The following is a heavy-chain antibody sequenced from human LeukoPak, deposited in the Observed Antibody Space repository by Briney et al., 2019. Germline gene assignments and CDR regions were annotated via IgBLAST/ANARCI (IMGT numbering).Heavy chain of an antibody. CDR3: KKSPTGDHYFDY. Sequence: PGGSLRLSCAASGFTFSSHGMHWVRQAPGKGLEWVAVVWSDGSSEHYADSVRGRFTLSRDNSKNTLYLQMNSLRAEDTAVYYCKKSPTGDHYFDYWGQGILVTVSS. CDR1: GFTFSSHG. V-gene: IGHV3-33*06. CDR2: VWSDGSSE. D-gene: IGHD2-21*01. J-gene: IGHJ4*02.